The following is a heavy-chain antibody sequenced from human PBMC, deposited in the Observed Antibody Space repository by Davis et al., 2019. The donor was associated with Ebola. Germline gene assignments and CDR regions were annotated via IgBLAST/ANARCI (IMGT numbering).Heavy chain of an antibody. CDR2: INRDGTTT. J-gene: IGHJ4*02. V-gene: IGHV3-74*01. CDR3: ARDFWVFDY. D-gene: IGHD3-3*01. CDR1: GFTFSNNW. Sequence: HTGGSLRLSCTVSGFTFSNNWMSWVRQVPGKGLVWVSSINRDGTTTTYADSVKGRFTISRDNSKNTLYLQMNSLRAEDTAVYYCARDFWVFDYWGQGTLVTVSS.